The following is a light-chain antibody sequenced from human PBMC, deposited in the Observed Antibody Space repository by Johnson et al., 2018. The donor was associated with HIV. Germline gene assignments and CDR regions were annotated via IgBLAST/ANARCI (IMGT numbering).Light chain of an antibody. CDR1: SSNIGNNY. Sequence: VLTQPPSVSAAPGQKVTISCSGSSSNIGNNYVSWYQQLPGTAPKLLIYDNNKRPSGIPDRFSGSKSGTSATLGITGLQTGDEADYYCGTWDSSLSAGRFVFGTGTKVTVL. V-gene: IGLV1-51*01. CDR2: DNN. CDR3: GTWDSSLSAGRFV. J-gene: IGLJ1*01.